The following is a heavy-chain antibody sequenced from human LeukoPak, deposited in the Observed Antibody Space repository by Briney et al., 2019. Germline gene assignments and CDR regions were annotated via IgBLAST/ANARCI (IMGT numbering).Heavy chain of an antibody. Sequence: PSETLSLTCTVSGYSISSGYYWGWIRQTPRKGLEWIGNIYQTGSTYYNPSLKSRVTISVDTSKNQFSLRLTSVTAADTAVYFCARVGSGYDWDYWGQGTLVTVSS. CDR1: GYSISSGYY. CDR2: IYQTGST. CDR3: ARVGSGYDWDY. J-gene: IGHJ4*02. V-gene: IGHV4-38-2*02. D-gene: IGHD5-12*01.